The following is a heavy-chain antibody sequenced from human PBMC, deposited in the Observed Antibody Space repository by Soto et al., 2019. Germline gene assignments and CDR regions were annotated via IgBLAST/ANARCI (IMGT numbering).Heavy chain of an antibody. Sequence: GGSLRLSCSASGFTFSSYAMHWVRQAPGKGLEYVSAISSNGGSTYYADSVKGRFTISRDNSKNTLYLQMSSLRAEDTSVYYCVKREMVLTFGYGMDVWGQGTTVTVSS. J-gene: IGHJ6*02. CDR2: ISSNGGST. CDR1: GFTFSSYA. CDR3: VKREMVLTFGYGMDV. D-gene: IGHD2-21*02. V-gene: IGHV3-64D*08.